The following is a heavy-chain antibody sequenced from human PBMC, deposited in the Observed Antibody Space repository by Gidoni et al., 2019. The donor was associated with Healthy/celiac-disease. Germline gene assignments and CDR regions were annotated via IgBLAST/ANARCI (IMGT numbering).Heavy chain of an antibody. CDR2: IIPIVGTA. CDR1: GGTFSSYA. D-gene: IGHD2-15*01. Sequence: QVQLVQSGAEVKKPGSSVKVSCKAFGGTFSSYAISCVRQAPGQGLEWMGGIIPIVGTANYAQKCQGRVTITADESTSTAYMELSILRSEDTAVYYCARARGFCSGGSCRPYYYYYYGMDVWGQGTTVTVSS. J-gene: IGHJ6*02. CDR3: ARARGFCSGGSCRPYYYYYYGMDV. V-gene: IGHV1-69*01.